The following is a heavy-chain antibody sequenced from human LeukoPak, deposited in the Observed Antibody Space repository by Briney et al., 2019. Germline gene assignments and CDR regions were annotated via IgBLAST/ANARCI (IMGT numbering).Heavy chain of an antibody. CDR3: ARVRGILTGYFDY. CDR1: GYTFTSYG. CDR2: IIPIFGTA. Sequence: SVKVSCKASGYTFTSYGISWVRQAPGQGLEWMGGIIPIFGTANYAQKFQGRVTITADESTSTAYMELSSLRSEDTAVYYCARVRGILTGYFDYWGQGTLVTVSS. V-gene: IGHV1-69*13. D-gene: IGHD3-9*01. J-gene: IGHJ4*02.